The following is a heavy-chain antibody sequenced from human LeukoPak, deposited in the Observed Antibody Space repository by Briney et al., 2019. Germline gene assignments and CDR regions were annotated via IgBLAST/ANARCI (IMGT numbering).Heavy chain of an antibody. V-gene: IGHV3-74*01. Sequence: GGSLRLSCAASEFTFSSYAMSWVRQAPGKGLVWVSRINSDGSTTTYADSVKGRFTISRDNAKNTLYLQMNSLRAEDTAVYYCARAARADCTSPTCHSWLAPWGQGTQVTVSS. J-gene: IGHJ5*02. D-gene: IGHD2/OR15-2a*01. CDR1: EFTFSSYA. CDR2: INSDGSTT. CDR3: ARAARADCTSPTCHSWLAP.